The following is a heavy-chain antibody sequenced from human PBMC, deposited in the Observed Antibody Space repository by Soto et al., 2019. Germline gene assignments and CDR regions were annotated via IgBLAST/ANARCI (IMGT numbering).Heavy chain of an antibody. CDR1: GYTFTSYG. CDR2: ISAYNGNT. D-gene: IGHD3-9*01. Sequence: QVQLVQSGAEVKKPGASVKVSGKASGYTFTSYGISWVRQAPGQGLEWMGGISAYNGNTNYAQKLQGRLTMTTDTPTSTDYMELRRLRSDDTAGYYCARDQREGFDWLLSHDYWGQGTLVTVSS. J-gene: IGHJ4*02. CDR3: ARDQREGFDWLLSHDY. V-gene: IGHV1-18*04.